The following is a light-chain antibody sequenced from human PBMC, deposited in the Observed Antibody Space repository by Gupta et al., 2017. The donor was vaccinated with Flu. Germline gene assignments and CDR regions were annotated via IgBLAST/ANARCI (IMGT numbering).Light chain of an antibody. J-gene: IGKJ1*01. CDR3: RQNTHGPPT. V-gene: IGKV2-30*01. CDR2: QVS. CDR1: QSLVYSDGNTY. Sequence: DVVMTQSPLSLPVTLGQPASISCRSSQSLVYSDGNTYLSWFQQRPGQSPRRLIYQVSNRDSGVPDRFSGSGSGTDFTLKISRVEAEDVGVYYCRQNTHGPPTFGQGTKVEIK.